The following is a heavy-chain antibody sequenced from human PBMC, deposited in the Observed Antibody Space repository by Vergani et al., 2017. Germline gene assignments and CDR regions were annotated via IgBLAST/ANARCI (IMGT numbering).Heavy chain of an antibody. Sequence: QVQLVQSGAEVKKPGSSVKVSCKASGGTFSSYAISWVRQAPGQGLEWMGGIIPTFGTANYAQKFQGRVTITADKSTSTAYMELSSLRSEDTAVYYCERDWGTGGTNNWFDPWGQGTLVTVSS. V-gene: IGHV1-69*06. CDR2: IIPTFGTA. CDR1: GGTFSSYA. CDR3: ERDWGTGGTNNWFDP. J-gene: IGHJ5*02. D-gene: IGHD3-16*01.